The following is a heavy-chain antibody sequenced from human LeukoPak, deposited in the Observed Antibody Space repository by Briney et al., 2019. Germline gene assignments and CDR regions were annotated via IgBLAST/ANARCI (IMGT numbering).Heavy chain of an antibody. Sequence: VASVKASCTASGYTFTSYALSWVRQAPGQGLEWMGWLNINNGNTKYAQKFQGRVTMTRITSTNTAYLELRNLISDDTAVYYCVRDLTPSFCTSGSCPYGGYFDYWGQGTLVTVSS. CDR2: LNINNGNT. CDR1: GYTFTSYA. D-gene: IGHD2-15*01. J-gene: IGHJ4*02. V-gene: IGHV1-18*04. CDR3: VRDLTPSFCTSGSCPYGGYFDY.